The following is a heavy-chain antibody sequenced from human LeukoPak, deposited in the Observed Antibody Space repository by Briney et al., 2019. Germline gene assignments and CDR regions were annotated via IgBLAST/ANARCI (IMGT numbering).Heavy chain of an antibody. CDR2: IYYSGST. Sequence: PSETLSLTCTVSGGSISSYYWSWIRQPPGKGLEWIGYIYYSGSTNYNPSLKSRVTISVDTSKNQFSLKLSSVTAADTAVYYCARGEGGYCSSTSCYDPGYYYYCMDVWGKGTTVTVSS. J-gene: IGHJ6*03. CDR3: ARGEGGYCSSTSCYDPGYYYYCMDV. V-gene: IGHV4-59*01. D-gene: IGHD2-2*01. CDR1: GGSISSYY.